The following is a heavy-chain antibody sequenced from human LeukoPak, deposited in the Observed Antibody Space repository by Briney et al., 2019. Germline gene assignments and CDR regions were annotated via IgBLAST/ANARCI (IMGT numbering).Heavy chain of an antibody. CDR1: GGSFSGYY. D-gene: IGHD6-19*01. J-gene: IGHJ4*02. CDR2: INHSGST. CDR3: ARQWLVSPLFDY. V-gene: IGHV4-34*01. Sequence: SSETLSLTCAAYGGSFSGYYWSWIRQPPGKGLEWIGEINHSGSTNYNPSLRSRVTVSVHTSKNQLSLKLSSVTAADTAVYYCARQWLVSPLFDYWGQGTLVTVSS.